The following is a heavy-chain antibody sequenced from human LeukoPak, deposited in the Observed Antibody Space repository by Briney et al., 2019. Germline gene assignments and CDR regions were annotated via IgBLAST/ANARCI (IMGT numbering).Heavy chain of an antibody. J-gene: IGHJ4*02. Sequence: SETLSLTCTVFGGSISSYYWSWIRQPPGKGLEWIGFIYYSGTTNYNPSLKSRVIISVDTSKNQFSLKLSSVTAADTAVYYCARGGWLPFDYWGQGTLVTVSS. CDR3: ARGGWLPFDY. V-gene: IGHV4-59*01. D-gene: IGHD2-15*01. CDR2: IYYSGTT. CDR1: GGSISSYY.